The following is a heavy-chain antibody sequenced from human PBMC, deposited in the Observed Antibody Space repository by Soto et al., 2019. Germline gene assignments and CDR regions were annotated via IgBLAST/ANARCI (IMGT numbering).Heavy chain of an antibody. Sequence: PSETLSLTCAVSGGSISSSNWWSWVRQPPGKGLEWIGEIYHSGSTNYNPSLKSRVTISVDKSKNQFSLKLSSVTAADTAVYYCARAYDFWSGYYGRHNWFDPWGQGTLVTVSS. J-gene: IGHJ5*02. CDR3: ARAYDFWSGYYGRHNWFDP. CDR1: GGSISSSNW. CDR2: IYHSGST. V-gene: IGHV4-4*02. D-gene: IGHD3-3*01.